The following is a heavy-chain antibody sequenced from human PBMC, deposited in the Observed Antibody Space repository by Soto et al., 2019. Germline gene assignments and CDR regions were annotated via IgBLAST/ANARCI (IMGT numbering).Heavy chain of an antibody. V-gene: IGHV1-18*01. Sequence: QVRLVQSGAEVKKPGASVEISCKASGCRFTTYGISWVRQAPGQGLEWMGWISTYNGNTKYAQKVQGRVTMTTDTSTTTAYMELRRLRSDDTAVYFCARGYGDYDLRYNDMDVWGQGTTVIVSS. CDR2: ISTYNGNT. CDR3: ARGYGDYDLRYNDMDV. J-gene: IGHJ6*02. D-gene: IGHD4-17*01. CDR1: GCRFTTYG.